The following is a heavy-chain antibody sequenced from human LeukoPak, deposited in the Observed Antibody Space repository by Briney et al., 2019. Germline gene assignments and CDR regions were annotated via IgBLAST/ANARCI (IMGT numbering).Heavy chain of an antibody. D-gene: IGHD2-2*01. CDR2: INHSGST. CDR3: ASTERCSTTCPLDY. Sequence: PSETLSLTCAVYGGSFSGYYWSWIRQPPGKGLEWIGEINHSGSTHYNPSLKSRVTISLDTSKNQFSLKLSSVTAADTAVYYCASTERCSTTCPLDYWGQGTLVTVSS. CDR1: GGSFSGYY. V-gene: IGHV4-34*01. J-gene: IGHJ4*02.